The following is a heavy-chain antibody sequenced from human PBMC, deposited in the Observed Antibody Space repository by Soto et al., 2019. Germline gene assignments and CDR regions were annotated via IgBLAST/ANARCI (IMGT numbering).Heavy chain of an antibody. Sequence: PGGSLRLSCAASGFTFSGYGMHWVRQAPGKGLEWVAVISYDGNNKYYADSVKGRFTISRDNSKNTLYLQMNSLRAEDTAVYYCAKGGRGTYYYYYGVDVRGQGTTVTVSS. J-gene: IGHJ6*02. CDR3: AKGGRGTYYYYYGVDV. CDR2: ISYDGNNK. D-gene: IGHD1-1*01. V-gene: IGHV3-30*18. CDR1: GFTFSGYG.